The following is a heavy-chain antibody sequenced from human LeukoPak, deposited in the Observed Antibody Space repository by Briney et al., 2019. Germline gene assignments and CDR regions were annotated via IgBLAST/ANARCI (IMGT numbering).Heavy chain of an antibody. CDR2: IYYSGST. V-gene: IGHV4-59*01. D-gene: IGHD1-26*01. J-gene: IGHJ2*01. Sequence: SETLSLTCTVSGDSINSAYWSWIRQPPGKGLEWIGYIYYSGSTNYNPSLKSRVTISVDTSKNQFSLKLSSVTAADTAVYYCARDSYAPRAVEATTISPPDLWGRGTLVTVSS. CDR3: ARDSYAPRAVEATTISPPDL. CDR1: GDSINSAY.